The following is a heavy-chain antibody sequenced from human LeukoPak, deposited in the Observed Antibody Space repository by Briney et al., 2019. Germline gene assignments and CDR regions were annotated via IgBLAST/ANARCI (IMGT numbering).Heavy chain of an antibody. CDR3: ARVYPSGYFDY. J-gene: IGHJ4*02. Sequence: SETLSLTCTVSGGSISSYYWSRIRQPPGKGLEWIGYIYYSGSANYNPSLKSRVTISVDTSKNQFSLKLSSVTAADTAVYYCARVYPSGYFDYWGQGTLVTVSS. V-gene: IGHV4-59*01. CDR2: IYYSGSA. D-gene: IGHD2-8*01. CDR1: GGSISSYY.